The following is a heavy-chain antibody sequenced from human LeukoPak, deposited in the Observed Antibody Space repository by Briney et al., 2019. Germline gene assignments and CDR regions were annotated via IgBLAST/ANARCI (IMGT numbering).Heavy chain of an antibody. J-gene: IGHJ6*02. D-gene: IGHD6-19*01. CDR3: ARGPFGSGFYGLDV. CDR1: GYTFTTYA. CDR2: INGDNGNT. Sequence: RASVKVSCKASGYTFTTYAMHWVRQAPGRRLEWMGWINGDNGNTKFSQNFRGRVTITRDTSAGTAYMELSSLRSEDTAVYYCARGPFGSGFYGLDVWGQGTTVTVSS. V-gene: IGHV1-3*01.